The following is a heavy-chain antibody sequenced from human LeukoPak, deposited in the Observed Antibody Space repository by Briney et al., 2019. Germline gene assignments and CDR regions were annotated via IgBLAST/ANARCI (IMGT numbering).Heavy chain of an antibody. J-gene: IGHJ4*02. Sequence: GGSLRLSCAASGFTFSSYSMNWVRQAPGKGLEWVSSISSSSSYMYYADSVKGRFTISRDNAKNSLYLQMNSLRAEDTAVYYCARDVYSSGFFDYWGQGTLVTVSS. CDR2: ISSSSSYM. D-gene: IGHD6-19*01. CDR3: ARDVYSSGFFDY. V-gene: IGHV3-21*01. CDR1: GFTFSSYS.